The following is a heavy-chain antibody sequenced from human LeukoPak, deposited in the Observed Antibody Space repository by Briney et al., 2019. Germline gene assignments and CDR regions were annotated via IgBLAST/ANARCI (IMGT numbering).Heavy chain of an antibody. D-gene: IGHD3-9*01. Sequence: ASVKVSCKASGYTFTSYGISWVRQAPGQGLERMGWISAYNSNTNYAQKLQGRVTMTTDTSTSTAYMELRSLRSDDTAVYYCARFTCDSYDILTGYCRGLFDYWGQGTLVTVSS. CDR2: ISAYNSNT. CDR3: ARFTCDSYDILTGYCRGLFDY. CDR1: GYTFTSYG. J-gene: IGHJ4*02. V-gene: IGHV1-18*01.